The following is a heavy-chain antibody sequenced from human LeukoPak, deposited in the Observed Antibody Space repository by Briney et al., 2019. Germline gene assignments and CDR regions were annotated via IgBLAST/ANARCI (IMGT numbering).Heavy chain of an antibody. CDR3: IKGHEYMDV. CDR1: GFMFSGYG. Sequence: GGSLRLSCSTSGFMFSGYGMHWVRRAPGKGLEWVTFIRYDGSNKYYRDSVKGRFTISRDNSKNMLYLQMNSLRAEDTAVYYCIKGHEYMDVWGKGTTVTVSS. V-gene: IGHV3-30*02. CDR2: IRYDGSNK. J-gene: IGHJ6*03.